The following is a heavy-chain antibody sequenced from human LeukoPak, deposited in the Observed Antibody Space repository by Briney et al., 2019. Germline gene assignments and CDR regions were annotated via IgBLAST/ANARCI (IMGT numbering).Heavy chain of an antibody. J-gene: IGHJ4*02. V-gene: IGHV3-48*01. CDR2: ISSSSSTI. D-gene: IGHD2-21*02. CDR3: AREMENSRLYYFDY. Sequence: GGSLRLSCAASRFTFSSYSMNWVRQAPGKGLEWVSYISSSSSTIYYADSVEGRFTISRDNAKNSLYLQMNSLRAEDTSVYYCAREMENSRLYYFDYWGQGTLVTVSS. CDR1: RFTFSSYS.